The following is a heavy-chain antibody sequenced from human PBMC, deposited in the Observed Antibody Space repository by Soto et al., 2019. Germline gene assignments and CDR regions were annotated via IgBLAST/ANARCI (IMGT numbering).Heavy chain of an antibody. CDR2: TYYRSKWYN. J-gene: IGHJ5*02. CDR3: ARATGGSPVRNWFDP. D-gene: IGHD3-10*01. Sequence: PSQTLSLTCAICGDCVSSNIAAWNSIKPSPSRGLEWLGRTYYRSKWYNDYAVSVKSRITINPDTSKNQFSLQLNSVTPEDTAVYYCARATGGSPVRNWFDPWGQGTLVTVSS. CDR1: GDCVSSNIAA. V-gene: IGHV6-1*01.